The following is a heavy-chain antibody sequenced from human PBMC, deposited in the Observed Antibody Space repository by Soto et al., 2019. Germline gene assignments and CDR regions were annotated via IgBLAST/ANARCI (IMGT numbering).Heavy chain of an antibody. V-gene: IGHV3-15*01. D-gene: IGHD6-19*01. Sequence: EVQLVESGGGLVKPGGSLRLSCAASDSTFSNDWLSRVRKSPGKGLEWVGRIKCKTDGGTTDYPEPVKGRLTISRDDSKNTLYLQMNSLKTEDTAVYYCTTDPLGGSGSYLGDSWGQGTLVTVSS. CDR3: TTDPLGGSGSYLGDS. J-gene: IGHJ4*02. CDR2: IKCKTDGGTT. CDR1: DSTFSNDW.